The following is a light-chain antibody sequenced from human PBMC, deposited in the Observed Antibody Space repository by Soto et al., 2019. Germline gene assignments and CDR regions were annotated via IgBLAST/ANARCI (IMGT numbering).Light chain of an antibody. CDR2: DVN. J-gene: IGLJ1*01. V-gene: IGLV2-8*01. CDR1: SSDVGRYNF. Sequence: QSVLTRPPSASGSPGQSVTISCTGTSSDVGRYNFVSWYQHHPGKAPKLLIYDVNKRPSGVPDRFSGSKSGNTASLTVSGLQAEDEADYYCDSYAGSNNHVFGTGTKVTVL. CDR3: DSYAGSNNHV.